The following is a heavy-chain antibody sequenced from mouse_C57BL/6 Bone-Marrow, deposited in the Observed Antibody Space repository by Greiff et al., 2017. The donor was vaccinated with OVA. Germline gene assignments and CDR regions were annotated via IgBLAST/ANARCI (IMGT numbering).Heavy chain of an antibody. CDR2: ISSGRSSI. CDR1: GFTFSDYG. J-gene: IGHJ1*03. CDR3: ARLPCWYFDV. Sequence: EVQLQESGGGLVKPGGSLKLSCAASGFTFSDYGMHWVRQAPEKGLEWVAYISSGRSSIYYADTVKGRFPISRDNAKNTLFLQMTSLRSEDTAMYYCARLPCWYFDVWGTGTTVTVSS. V-gene: IGHV5-17*01.